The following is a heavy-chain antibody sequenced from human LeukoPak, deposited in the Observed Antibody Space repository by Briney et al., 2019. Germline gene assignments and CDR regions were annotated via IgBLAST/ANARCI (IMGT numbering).Heavy chain of an antibody. Sequence: SETLSLTCTVSGGSISRYYWSWIRQPPGKGLEWIGYIYYSGSTNYNPSLKSRVTISVDTSKNQFSLKLGSVTAADTAVYYCARLEGKVAASNCFDPWGQGTLVTVS. V-gene: IGHV4-59*08. CDR3: ARLEGKVAASNCFDP. CDR1: GGSISRYY. D-gene: IGHD3-10*01. CDR2: IYYSGST. J-gene: IGHJ5*02.